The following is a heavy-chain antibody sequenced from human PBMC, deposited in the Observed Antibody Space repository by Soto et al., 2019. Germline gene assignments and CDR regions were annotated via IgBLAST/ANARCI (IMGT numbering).Heavy chain of an antibody. CDR3: ARKFPKYFDWLLYSSWFDP. V-gene: IGHV4-59*12. CDR1: GGSIRSYC. J-gene: IGHJ5*02. CDR2: INNSGST. D-gene: IGHD3-9*01. Sequence: SETLSLTCTVSGGSIRSYCWTWIRQPPGGGLEWIGCINNSGSTNYNPSLKSRVTISVDTSKNQFSLKLSSVTAADTAVYYCARKFPKYFDWLLYSSWFDPWGQGTLVTVSS.